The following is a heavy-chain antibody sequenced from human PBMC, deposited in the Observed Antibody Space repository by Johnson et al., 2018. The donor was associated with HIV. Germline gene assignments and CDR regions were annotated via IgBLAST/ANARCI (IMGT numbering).Heavy chain of an antibody. D-gene: IGHD6-6*01. V-gene: IGHV3-30-3*01. Sequence: QVQLVESGGGVIQPGGYLRLSCAATGFTFSTYAMHWVRQAPGKGLEWVTLISYDGSNTYYADSVKGRFTISRDNSKNTLYLQMNSLRAEDTAVYYCAKEGLRSSLRSGDAFDIWGHGTLVTVSS. J-gene: IGHJ3*02. CDR2: ISYDGSNT. CDR1: GFTFSTYA. CDR3: AKEGLRSSLRSGDAFDI.